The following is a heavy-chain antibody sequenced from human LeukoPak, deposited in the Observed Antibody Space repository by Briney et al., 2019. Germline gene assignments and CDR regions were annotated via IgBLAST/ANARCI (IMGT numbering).Heavy chain of an antibody. D-gene: IGHD2-2*01. V-gene: IGHV3-7*01. Sequence: GGSLRLSCAASGFTLSNYWMSWVRQAPGKGLEWVANIKQDGSEKYYVDPVKGRFTISRDNAKNSLYVEMNSLRAEDTAVYYCARRRCSSTSCFFDYWGQGALVTVSS. CDR1: GFTLSNYW. J-gene: IGHJ4*02. CDR3: ARRRCSSTSCFFDY. CDR2: IKQDGSEK.